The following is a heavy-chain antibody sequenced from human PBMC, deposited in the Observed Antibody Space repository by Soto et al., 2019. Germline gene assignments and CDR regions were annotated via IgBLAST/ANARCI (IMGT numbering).Heavy chain of an antibody. CDR1: GGSFSGYY. D-gene: IGHD1-26*01. CDR2: INHSGST. J-gene: IGHJ4*03. CDR3: ARLGGSYAVPHFDY. Sequence: PSETLSLTCAVYGGSFSGYYWSWIRQPPGKGLEWIGEINHSGSTNYNPSLKSRVTISVDTSKNQFSLKLSSVTAADTAVYYCARLGGSYAVPHFDYWGQGTTVTVSS. V-gene: IGHV4-34*01.